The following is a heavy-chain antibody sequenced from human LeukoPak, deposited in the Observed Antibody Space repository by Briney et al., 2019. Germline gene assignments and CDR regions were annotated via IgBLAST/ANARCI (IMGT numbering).Heavy chain of an antibody. CDR2: ISSSSSYI. Sequence: PGGSLRLSCAASGFTFSSYSMNWVRQAPGKGLEWVSSISSSSSYIYYADSVKGRFTISRDNAKNSLYLQMNSLRAEDTAVYYCASKGIVGAMAAFDYWGQGTLVTVSS. J-gene: IGHJ4*02. CDR1: GFTFSSYS. D-gene: IGHD1-26*01. CDR3: ASKGIVGAMAAFDY. V-gene: IGHV3-21*01.